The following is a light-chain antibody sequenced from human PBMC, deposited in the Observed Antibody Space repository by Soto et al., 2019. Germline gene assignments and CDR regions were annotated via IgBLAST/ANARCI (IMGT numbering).Light chain of an antibody. CDR2: EVT. J-gene: IGLJ1*01. V-gene: IGLV2-14*01. CDR1: GSDVGDYDY. Sequence: QSVLTQPASVSGSPGQSITISCTGTGSDVGDYDYVSWYQQHPGKAPKLMIYEVTNRPSGVSNRFSGSKSGNTASLTISGLQAEDEADYYCSSYTISNTLYVFGSGTKLTVL. CDR3: SSYTISNTLYV.